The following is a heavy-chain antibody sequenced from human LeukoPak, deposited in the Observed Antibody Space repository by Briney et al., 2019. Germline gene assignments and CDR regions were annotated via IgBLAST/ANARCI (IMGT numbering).Heavy chain of an antibody. CDR3: ARDGTYCSSTSCYSYYFDY. Sequence: GGSLRLSCAASGFTFSSYSMNWVRQAPGKGLEWVSYISSRSSTIYYADSVKGRFTISRDNAKNSLYLQMNSLRAEDTAVYYCARDGTYCSSTSCYSYYFDYWGQGTLVTVSS. V-gene: IGHV3-48*04. CDR2: ISSRSSTI. J-gene: IGHJ4*02. CDR1: GFTFSSYS. D-gene: IGHD2-2*01.